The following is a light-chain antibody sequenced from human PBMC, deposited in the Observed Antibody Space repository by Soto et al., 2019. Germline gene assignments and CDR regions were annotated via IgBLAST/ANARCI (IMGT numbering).Light chain of an antibody. CDR3: QQYCSSPRYT. V-gene: IGKV3-20*01. CDR2: GAS. Sequence: EIVLTQSPGTLSLSPGERATLSCRASQSVSSSYLAWYQQKPGQAPRLLIYGASSRATCIPDRFSGSGSCTDFTLTISRLESEDFAVYYCQQYCSSPRYTVGQGTKLEIK. CDR1: QSVSSSY. J-gene: IGKJ2*01.